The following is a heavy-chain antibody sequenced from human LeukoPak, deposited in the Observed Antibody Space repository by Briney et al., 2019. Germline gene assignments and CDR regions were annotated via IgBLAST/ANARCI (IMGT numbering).Heavy chain of an antibody. CDR2: INPNSGGT. V-gene: IGHV1-2*02. CDR1: GYTFTGYY. Sequence: ASVKVSCKASGYTFTGYYMHWVRQAPGQGLEWMGWINPNSGGTNYAQKFQGRVTMTRDTSISTAYLELSRLRSDGTAVYYCARGYGDFSHLPDLRSESQNYYYYGMDVWGQGTTVTVSS. J-gene: IGHJ6*02. CDR3: ARGYGDFSHLPDLRSESQNYYYYGMDV. D-gene: IGHD4-17*01.